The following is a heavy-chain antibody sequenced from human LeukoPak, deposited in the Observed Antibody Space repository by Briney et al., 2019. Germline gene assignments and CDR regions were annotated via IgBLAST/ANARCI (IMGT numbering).Heavy chain of an antibody. D-gene: IGHD5-12*01. CDR1: GFTFSSYS. J-gene: IGHJ4*02. CDR2: ISSLSGTI. V-gene: IGHV3-48*01. Sequence: PGGSLRLSCAASGFTFSSYSMNWVRQAPGEGLEWVSYISSLSGTIYYADSVKGRFTISRDISKSTLYLQMNNLRAEDTAVYYCARGPSLRLAGNAFDYWGQGTPV. CDR3: ARGPSLRLAGNAFDY.